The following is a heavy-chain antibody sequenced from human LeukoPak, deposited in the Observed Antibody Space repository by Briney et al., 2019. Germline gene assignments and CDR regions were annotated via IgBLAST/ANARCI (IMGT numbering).Heavy chain of an antibody. D-gene: IGHD3-16*01. Sequence: SETLSLTCSVSGDSISIGDYRWSWIRQSPGKGLEWIGYIYYIGTAYYNPSLRSRVALSADTSKNQFSLKLNSVTVADSAVYFCARARGDSPRIYYYIDVWGKGTTVTVSS. CDR3: ARARGDSPRIYYYIDV. V-gene: IGHV4-30-4*01. CDR1: GDSISIGDYR. J-gene: IGHJ6*03. CDR2: IYYIGTA.